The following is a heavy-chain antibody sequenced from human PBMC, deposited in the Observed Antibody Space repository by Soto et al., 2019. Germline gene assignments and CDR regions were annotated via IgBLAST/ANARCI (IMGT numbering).Heavy chain of an antibody. CDR2: ISYDGSNK. CDR3: ARHSSGYSPLDY. CDR1: GFTFSSYG. J-gene: IGHJ4*02. Sequence: QVQLVESGGGVVQPGRSLRLSCAASGFTFSSYGMHWVRQAPGKGLEWVAVISYDGSNKYYADSVKGRFTISRDNSKNTLYLQMSSLRAEDTAVYYCARHSSGYSPLDYWGQGTLVTVSS. D-gene: IGHD3-22*01. V-gene: IGHV3-30*03.